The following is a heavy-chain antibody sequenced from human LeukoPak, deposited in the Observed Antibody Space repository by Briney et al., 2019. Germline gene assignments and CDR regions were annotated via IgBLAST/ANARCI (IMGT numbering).Heavy chain of an antibody. J-gene: IGHJ5*02. Sequence: PSETLSLTCTVSGGSISSYYWSWIRQPAGKGLEWIGYIYYSGSTNYNPSLKSRVTISVDTSKNQFSLKLSSVTAADTAVYYCARMQHYGSGSIDPWGQGTLVTVSS. D-gene: IGHD3-10*01. CDR1: GGSISSYY. CDR2: IYYSGST. CDR3: ARMQHYGSGSIDP. V-gene: IGHV4-59*08.